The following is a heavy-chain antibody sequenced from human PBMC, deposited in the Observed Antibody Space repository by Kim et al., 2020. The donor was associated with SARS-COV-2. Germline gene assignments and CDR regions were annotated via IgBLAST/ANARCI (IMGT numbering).Heavy chain of an antibody. V-gene: IGHV4-34*01. CDR1: GGSFSGYY. J-gene: IGHJ4*02. Sequence: SETLSLTCAVYGGSFSGYYWSWIRQPPGKGLEWIGEINHSGSTNYNPSLKSRVTISVDTSKNQFSLKLSSVTAADTAVYYCARNYYYDSSGYWGQGTLVT. D-gene: IGHD3-22*01. CDR2: INHSGST. CDR3: ARNYYYDSSGY.